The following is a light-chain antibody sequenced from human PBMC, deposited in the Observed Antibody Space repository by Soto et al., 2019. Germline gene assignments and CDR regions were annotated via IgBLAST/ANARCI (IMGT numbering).Light chain of an antibody. CDR2: GAS. CDR1: QDIRKY. V-gene: IGKV1-33*01. Sequence: DIQMTQSPSSLSASVGDRVTITCQASQDIRKYLNWYQQKPGRAPKLLIYGASNLETGVPSRFSGSVYETDFIFTISSLQPEDVATYYCKRYDNLPPFTFGPGTKVAIK. CDR3: KRYDNLPPFT. J-gene: IGKJ3*01.